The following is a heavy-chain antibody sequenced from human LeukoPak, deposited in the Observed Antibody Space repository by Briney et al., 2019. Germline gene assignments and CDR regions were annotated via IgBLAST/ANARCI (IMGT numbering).Heavy chain of an antibody. J-gene: IGHJ4*02. CDR1: GFTFSSYA. V-gene: IGHV3-23*01. CDR3: AKAPVTTCRGAFCYPFDY. Sequence: PAESLRLSCAASGFTFSSYAMSWIRQAPGKGLEWVSAISDTGNTYHADSVKGRFTISRDSSKNTLFLQMNRLRPADAAVYYCAKAPVTTCRGAFCYPFDYWGLGTLVTVSS. CDR2: ISDTGNT. D-gene: IGHD2-15*01.